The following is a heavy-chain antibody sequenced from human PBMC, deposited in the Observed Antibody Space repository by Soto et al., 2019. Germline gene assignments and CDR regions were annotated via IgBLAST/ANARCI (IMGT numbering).Heavy chain of an antibody. J-gene: IGHJ5*01. CDR2: IFWDDDT. CDR1: GFSLSTSGVA. Sequence: QITLKESGPTLVKPTQTLTLTCTFSGFSLSTSGVAVGWIRQPPGKALEWLALIFWDDDTRYSPSLKTRLTITKDTSKNQVVLTMTDMGPVDTATYYCAHRLGEFGSRLAFDFWGQGTLVTVSS. CDR3: AHRLGEFGSRLAFDF. V-gene: IGHV2-5*02. D-gene: IGHD3-10*01.